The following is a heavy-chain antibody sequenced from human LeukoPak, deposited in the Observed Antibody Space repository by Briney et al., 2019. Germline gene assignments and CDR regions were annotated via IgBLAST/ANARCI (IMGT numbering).Heavy chain of an antibody. D-gene: IGHD2-21*02. V-gene: IGHV1-69*04. J-gene: IGHJ6*02. CDR1: GGTFSSYA. Sequence: GASVKVSCKASGGTFSSYAISWVRQAPGQGLEWMGRIIPILGIANYAQKFQGRVTITADKSTSTAYMELSSLRSEDTAVYYCATVLGAYCGGDCYPDPYYYYGMDVWGQGTTVTVSS. CDR2: IIPILGIA. CDR3: ATVLGAYCGGDCYPDPYYYYGMDV.